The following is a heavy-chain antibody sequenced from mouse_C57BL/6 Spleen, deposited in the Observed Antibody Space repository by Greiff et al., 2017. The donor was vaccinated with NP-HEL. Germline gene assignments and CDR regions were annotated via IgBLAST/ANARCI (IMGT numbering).Heavy chain of an antibody. V-gene: IGHV3-6*01. CDR1: GYSITSGYY. J-gene: IGHJ4*01. CDR2: ISYDGSN. D-gene: IGHD2-4*01. Sequence: ESGPGLVKPSQSLSLTCSVTGYSITSGYYWNWIRQFPGNKLEWMGYISYDGSNNYNPSLKNRISITRDTSKNQFFLKLNSVTTEDTATYYCARNYDGRDYYAMDYWGQGTSVTVSS. CDR3: ARNYDGRDYYAMDY.